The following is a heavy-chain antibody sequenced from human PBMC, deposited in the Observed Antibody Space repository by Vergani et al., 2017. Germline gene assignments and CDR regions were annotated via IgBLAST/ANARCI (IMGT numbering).Heavy chain of an antibody. CDR3: VRVLHTSYILGAFDI. V-gene: IGHV4-61*02. Sequence: QVKLQESGPGLLKPSQTLSLTCSFPGGSLDIHSQTWGWIRQPAGEGLVWIGLRGVKGNGNFSPSLESRVTLSADASRGRFSLNLRSVTTSDTAVYYCVRVLHTSYILGAFDIWGQGIKVTVSS. CDR2: RGVKGNG. D-gene: IGHD2-21*01. J-gene: IGHJ3*02. CDR1: GGSLDIHSQT.